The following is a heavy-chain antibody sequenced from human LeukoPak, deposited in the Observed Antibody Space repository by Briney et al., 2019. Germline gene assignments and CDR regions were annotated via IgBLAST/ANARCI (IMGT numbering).Heavy chain of an antibody. CDR2: IKQDETEK. V-gene: IGHV3-7*03. CDR1: GFTFSNFW. D-gene: IGHD6-13*01. CDR3: AKVPYPRIAAAAYNWFDP. Sequence: GSLRLSCTASGFTFSNFWMGWVRQAPGKGLEWVANIKQDETEKFYLGSVKGRFTISRDNAKNSLYLQMNSLRAEDTAVYYCAKVPYPRIAAAAYNWFDPWGQGTLVTVSS. J-gene: IGHJ5*02.